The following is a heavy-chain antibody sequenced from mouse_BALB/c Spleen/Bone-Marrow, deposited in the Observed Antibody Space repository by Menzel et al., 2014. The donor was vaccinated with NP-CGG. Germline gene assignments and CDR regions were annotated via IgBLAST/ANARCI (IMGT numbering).Heavy chain of an antibody. CDR3: ASYVYGYYFDY. J-gene: IGHJ2*01. V-gene: IGHV14-3*02. Sequence: EVQLQQSRAELVKPGASVKLSCTASGFNIKDTYMHWVKQRPEQGLEWIGRIDPANGNTKYDPKFQGKATITADTSSNTAYLQLSSLTSEDTAVYYCASYVYGYYFDYWGQGTTLTVSS. D-gene: IGHD2-2*01. CDR2: IDPANGNT. CDR1: GFNIKDTY.